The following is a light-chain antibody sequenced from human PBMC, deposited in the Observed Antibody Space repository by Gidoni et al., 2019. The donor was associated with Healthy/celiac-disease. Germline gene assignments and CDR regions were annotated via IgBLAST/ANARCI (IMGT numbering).Light chain of an antibody. CDR1: QSVSSSY. CDR3: QQYGSSPWT. V-gene: IGKV3-20*01. Sequence: EIVLPQSPGTLSSSPGESATLSCRASQSVSSSYLAWYQQKTGQAPRLLIYGASSRATGIPDRFSGSGSGTDFTLTISRLEPEDFAVYYCQQYGSSPWTFGQGTKVEIK. CDR2: GAS. J-gene: IGKJ1*01.